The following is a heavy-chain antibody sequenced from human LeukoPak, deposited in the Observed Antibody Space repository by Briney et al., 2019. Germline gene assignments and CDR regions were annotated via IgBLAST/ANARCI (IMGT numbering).Heavy chain of an antibody. Sequence: GASVKVPCKASGYTFIGYYMHWVRQAPGQGLEWMGWINPNSGGTNYAQKFQGRVTMTIDTSITTAYMELSRLRSDDTAVYYCARTASGWFDPWGQGTLVTVSS. CDR1: GYTFIGYY. J-gene: IGHJ5*02. D-gene: IGHD3-10*01. V-gene: IGHV1-2*02. CDR2: INPNSGGT. CDR3: ARTASGWFDP.